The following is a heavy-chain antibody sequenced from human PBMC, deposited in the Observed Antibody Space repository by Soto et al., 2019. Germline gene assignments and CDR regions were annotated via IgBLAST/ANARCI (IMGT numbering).Heavy chain of an antibody. Sequence: SETLSLTCSVSGVYIIGSYWSWIRQSPGKGLEWLGYVYYTGSTNYSPSLRSRVSISVDTSKNEFSLRLSSVTAADTAVYFCARSVAVPGAHIDYWGQGTQVPVSS. J-gene: IGHJ4*02. V-gene: IGHV4-59*01. CDR2: VYYTGST. D-gene: IGHD6-19*01. CDR1: GVYIIGSY. CDR3: ARSVAVPGAHIDY.